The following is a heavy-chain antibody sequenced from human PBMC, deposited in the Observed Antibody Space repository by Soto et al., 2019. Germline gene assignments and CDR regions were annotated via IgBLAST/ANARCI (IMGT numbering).Heavy chain of an antibody. CDR1: GYTFTSYD. V-gene: IGHV1-8*01. CDR2: MNPNSGNT. CDR3: ARGPNWNDKYYYYYYGMDV. J-gene: IGHJ6*02. Sequence: ASVKVSCKASGYTFTSYDINWVRQATGQGLEWMGWMNPNSGNTGYAQKFQGRVTMTRNTSISTAYMELSSLRSEDTAVYYCARGPNWNDKYYYYYYGMDVWGQGTTVTVSS. D-gene: IGHD1-20*01.